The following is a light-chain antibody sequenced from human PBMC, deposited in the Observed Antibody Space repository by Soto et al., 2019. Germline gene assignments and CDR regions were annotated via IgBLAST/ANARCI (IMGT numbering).Light chain of an antibody. Sequence: QPVLTQSPSASASLGASVKLTCTLSSGHNTYAIAWHQQQPEKGPRYLMKLNSDGSHSKGDGIPDRFSGSSFGAERYLTISSLQSEDEADYYCQTWGTGVVVFGGGTKVTVL. CDR3: QTWGTGVVV. CDR2: LNSDGSH. J-gene: IGLJ2*01. CDR1: SGHNTYA. V-gene: IGLV4-69*01.